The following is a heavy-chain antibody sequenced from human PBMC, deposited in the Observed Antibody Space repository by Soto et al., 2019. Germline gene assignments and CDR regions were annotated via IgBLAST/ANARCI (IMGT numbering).Heavy chain of an antibody. CDR3: ASVDRSSGFNWFDP. V-gene: IGHV3-74*01. J-gene: IGHJ5*02. D-gene: IGHD6-19*01. CDR1: GFTFSSYW. Sequence: GGSLRLSCAASGFTFSSYWMHWVRQAPGKGLVWVSRINSDGSSTSYADSVKGRFTISRDNAKNTLYLQMNSLRAEDTAVYYCASVDRSSGFNWFDPWGQGTLVTVFS. CDR2: INSDGSST.